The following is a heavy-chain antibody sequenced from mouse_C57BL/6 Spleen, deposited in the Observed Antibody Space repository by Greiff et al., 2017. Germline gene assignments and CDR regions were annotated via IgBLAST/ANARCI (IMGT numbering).Heavy chain of an antibody. J-gene: IGHJ4*01. V-gene: IGHV3-6*01. D-gene: IGHD3-3*01. Sequence: EVQLQQSGPGLVKPSQSLSLTCSVTGYSITSGYYWNWIRQFPGNKLEWMGYISYDGSNNYNPSLKNRISITRDTSKNQFFLKLNSVTTEDTATYYCARGGLANAMDYWGQGTSVTVSS. CDR2: ISYDGSN. CDR1: GYSITSGYY. CDR3: ARGGLANAMDY.